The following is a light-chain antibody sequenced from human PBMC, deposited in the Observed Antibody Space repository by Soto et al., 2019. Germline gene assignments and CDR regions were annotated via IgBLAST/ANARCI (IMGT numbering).Light chain of an antibody. Sequence: DIPMTQSPSTLSASVGDRVTITCRASQTISRQLAWYQQKPGKAPKVLIYDASNLESGVPSRFSGSGSGTEFTLTINSLQPDDFATYYCQQYNSYKSFGQGTKVEIK. CDR2: DAS. J-gene: IGKJ1*01. CDR1: QTISRQ. V-gene: IGKV1-5*01. CDR3: QQYNSYKS.